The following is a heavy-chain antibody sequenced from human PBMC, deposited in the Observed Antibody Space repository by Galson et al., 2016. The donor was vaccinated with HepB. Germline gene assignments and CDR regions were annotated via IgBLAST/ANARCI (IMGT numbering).Heavy chain of an antibody. CDR3: ARGLSIVMRATNTSLET. V-gene: IGHV3-74*01. J-gene: IGHJ5*02. Sequence: SLRLSCAASGFTLSSYWMHWVRQAPGKGLEWVARINSDGGNTDYADSVKGRFTISRDNAKNTASLQMNSLRADDTATYFCARGLSIVMRATNTSLETWCQRTPLIVSS. CDR2: INSDGGNT. CDR1: GFTLSSYW. D-gene: IGHD2/OR15-2a*01.